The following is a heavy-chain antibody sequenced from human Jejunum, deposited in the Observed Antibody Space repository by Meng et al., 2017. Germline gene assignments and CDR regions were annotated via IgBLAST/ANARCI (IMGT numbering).Heavy chain of an antibody. CDR1: GDSISTNW. CDR3: ARGAIGTRPFDY. J-gene: IGHJ4*02. Sequence: GTLEGSGPGFVNPSGTLSLTCACSGDSISTNWVNWVRQPPGKGLEWIGEIYHSGAFNYNPSIRRRVTISVDKSKNQVSLKLDSLTAADTAVYYCARGAIGTRPFDYWGQGTLVTVSS. CDR2: IYHSGAF. V-gene: IGHV4-4*02. D-gene: IGHD2-21*01.